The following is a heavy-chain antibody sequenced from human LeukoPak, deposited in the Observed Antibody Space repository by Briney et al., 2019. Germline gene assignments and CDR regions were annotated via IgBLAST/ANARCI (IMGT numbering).Heavy chain of an antibody. CDR2: IYSGGST. CDR3: ARETSGIFDL. Sequence: GGSLRLSCAASGFTVSSNHMNWVRQAPGKGLEWVSVIYSGGSTYYADSVKGRFTISRDNSKNTLYLQMNSLRAEDTAVYYCARETSGIFDLWGQGTLVTVSS. V-gene: IGHV3-53*01. CDR1: GFTVSSNH. J-gene: IGHJ5*02.